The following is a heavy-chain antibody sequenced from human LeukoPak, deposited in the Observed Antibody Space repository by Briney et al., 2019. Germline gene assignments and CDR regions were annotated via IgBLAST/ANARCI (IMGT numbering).Heavy chain of an antibody. J-gene: IGHJ4*02. V-gene: IGHV3-33*06. D-gene: IGHD3-10*01. CDR3: AKDYTSSWFGPLDY. CDR2: IWYDGTNE. CDR1: GFTFSSHG. Sequence: PGRSLRLSCAASGFTFSSHGMQWVRQARGKGLEWVAVIWYDGTNEYYAESVRGRFTISRDNSHNTLLLQMNSLRAEDTAVYYCAKDYTSSWFGPLDYWGQGTVVTVSS.